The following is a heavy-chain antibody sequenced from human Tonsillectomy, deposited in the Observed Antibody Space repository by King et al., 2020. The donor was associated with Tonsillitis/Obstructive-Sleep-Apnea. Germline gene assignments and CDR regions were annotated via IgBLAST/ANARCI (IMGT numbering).Heavy chain of an antibody. Sequence: VQLQQWGAGLLKPSETLSLTCAVYGGSFSGYYWSWIRQPPGKGLEWIGEINHSGSTNYNPSLKSRVTISVDTSKNQFSLKLSSVTAADTAVYYCAGGVPAAMHDYYYYYMDVWGKGTTVTVSS. D-gene: IGHD2-2*01. CDR2: INHSGST. CDR1: GGSFSGYY. CDR3: AGGVPAAMHDYYYYYMDV. V-gene: IGHV4-34*01. J-gene: IGHJ6*03.